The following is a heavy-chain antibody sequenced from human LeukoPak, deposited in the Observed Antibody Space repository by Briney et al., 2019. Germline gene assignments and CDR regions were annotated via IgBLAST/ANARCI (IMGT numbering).Heavy chain of an antibody. CDR2: INPRGGIT. D-gene: IGHD5-24*01. J-gene: IGHJ5*02. CDR3: AILGDSNWFDP. CDR1: GDTFTSYY. Sequence: GASVKVSCEASGDTFTSYYTLWVRAAPGQGVEWRGIINPRGGITSYAQTYQGRVTMTRDMSTSTVYMELSSLRSEDTAVYYCAILGDSNWFDPWGQGTLLTVSS. V-gene: IGHV1-46*01.